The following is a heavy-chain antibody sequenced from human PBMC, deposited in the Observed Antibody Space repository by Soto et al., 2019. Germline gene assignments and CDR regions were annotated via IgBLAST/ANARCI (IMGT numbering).Heavy chain of an antibody. V-gene: IGHV3-48*01. D-gene: IGHD3-3*01. CDR2: ISSSSSTI. J-gene: IGHJ6*03. Sequence: GGSLRLSCAASGFTFSSYSMNWVRQAPGKGLEWVSYISSSSSTIYYADSVKGRFTISRDNAKNSLYLQMNRLRAEDTAVYYCARVVGYYDFWSGYLHYYYYYYMDVWGKGTTVTSP. CDR3: ARVVGYYDFWSGYLHYYYYYYMDV. CDR1: GFTFSSYS.